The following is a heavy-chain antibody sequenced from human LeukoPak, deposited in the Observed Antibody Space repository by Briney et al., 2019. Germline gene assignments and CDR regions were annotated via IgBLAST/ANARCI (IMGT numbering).Heavy chain of an antibody. V-gene: IGHV1-46*01. J-gene: IGHJ4*02. CDR1: GYTFTSYY. Sequence: ASVKVSCTASGYTFTSYYMHWVRQAPGQGLEWMGIINPSGGSTSYAQKFQGRVTMTRDMSTSTVYMELSSLRSEDTAVYYCARDRGFGEPPFDYWGQGTLVTVSS. D-gene: IGHD3-10*01. CDR3: ARDRGFGEPPFDY. CDR2: INPSGGST.